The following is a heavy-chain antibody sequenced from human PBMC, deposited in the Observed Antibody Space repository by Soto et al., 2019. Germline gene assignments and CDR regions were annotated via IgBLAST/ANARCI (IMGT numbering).Heavy chain of an antibody. CDR2: IYYSGST. J-gene: IGHJ4*02. Sequence: QVQLQESGPGLVKPSQTLSLTCTVSGGSISSGDYYWSWIRQPPGKGLEWIGYIYYSGSTYYNPSLKSRVTISVDTSKNQFSLKLSSVTAADTAVYYCARTQRTVDTAIASYFDYWGQGTLVTVSS. CDR1: GGSISSGDYY. V-gene: IGHV4-30-4*01. CDR3: ARTQRTVDTAIASYFDY. D-gene: IGHD5-18*01.